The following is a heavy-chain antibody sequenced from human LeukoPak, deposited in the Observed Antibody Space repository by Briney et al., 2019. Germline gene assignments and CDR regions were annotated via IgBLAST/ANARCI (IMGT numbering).Heavy chain of an antibody. CDR1: GGSFSGYY. CDR2: INHRGNT. V-gene: IGHV4-34*01. CDR3: ARVDDY. J-gene: IGHJ4*02. Sequence: SETLSLTCAVYGGSFSGYYWSWIRQPPGKGLEWIGEINHRGNTNYNPSLKSRVSISIDTSKNQFSLNLNSVTAADTAVYYYARVDDYWGQGTLVTVSS.